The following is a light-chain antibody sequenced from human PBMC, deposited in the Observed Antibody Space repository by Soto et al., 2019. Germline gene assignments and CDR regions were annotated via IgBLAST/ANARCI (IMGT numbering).Light chain of an antibody. Sequence: EIVLTQSPGTLSLSPGERATLSCRASQSVSSIYLAWYQQKPGQAPSLLIYAASSRATGIPDRFSGSGSGTDFTLTISRLEPEDVAVYYCQQYGSSRWTFGQGTKVEI. CDR1: QSVSSIY. CDR3: QQYGSSRWT. CDR2: AAS. V-gene: IGKV3-20*01. J-gene: IGKJ1*01.